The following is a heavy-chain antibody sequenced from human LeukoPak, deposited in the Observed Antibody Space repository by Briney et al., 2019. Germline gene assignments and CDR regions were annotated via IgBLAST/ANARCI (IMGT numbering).Heavy chain of an antibody. CDR2: IYYSGST. Sequence: SETLSLTCTVSGGSISSYYWSWIRQPPGKGLEWIGYIYYSGSTNYNPSLKSRVTISVDTSKNQFSLKLSSVTAADTAVYYCASVLRGSGSYYLLLAFDYWGQGTLDTVS. D-gene: IGHD3-10*01. J-gene: IGHJ4*02. CDR1: GGSISSYY. CDR3: ASVLRGSGSYYLLLAFDY. V-gene: IGHV4-59*01.